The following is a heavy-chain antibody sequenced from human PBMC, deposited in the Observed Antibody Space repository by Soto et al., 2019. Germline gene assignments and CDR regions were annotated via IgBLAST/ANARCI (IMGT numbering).Heavy chain of an antibody. J-gene: IGHJ6*02. Sequence: GASVKVSCKASGYTFTSYDINWVRQATGQGLEWMGWMNPNSGNTGYAQKFQGRVTMTRNTSISTAYMELSSLRSEDTAVYYCARDRVYQLLYPYYYYGMDVWGQGTTVTVSS. CDR3: ARDRVYQLLYPYYYYGMDV. V-gene: IGHV1-8*01. D-gene: IGHD2-2*02. CDR1: GYTFTSYD. CDR2: MNPNSGNT.